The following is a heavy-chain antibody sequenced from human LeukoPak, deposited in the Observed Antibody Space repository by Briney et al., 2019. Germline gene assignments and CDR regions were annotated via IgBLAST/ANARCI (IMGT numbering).Heavy chain of an antibody. V-gene: IGHV4-39*01. Sequence: ASETLSLTCTVSGGSISSSSYYWGWIRQPPGKGLEWIGSIYYSGSTYYNPSLKSRVTISVDTSKNQFSLKLSSVTAADTAVYYCARNSGSFLDYWGQGTLVTVSS. CDR1: GGSISSSSYY. CDR3: ARNSGSFLDY. D-gene: IGHD1-26*01. J-gene: IGHJ4*02. CDR2: IYYSGST.